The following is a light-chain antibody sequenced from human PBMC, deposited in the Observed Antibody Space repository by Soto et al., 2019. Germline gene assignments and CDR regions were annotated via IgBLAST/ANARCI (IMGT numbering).Light chain of an antibody. Sequence: DIQMTQSPSTLSGSVGDRVTITCRSSQTISSWLAWYQQKPGKAPKLLISKTSTLISGVPSRFSGSGSGPEFTLTVSSLQPDDLATYYCQHYNSYSEAFGQGTKVDLK. V-gene: IGKV1-5*03. J-gene: IGKJ1*01. CDR3: QHYNSYSEA. CDR2: KTS. CDR1: QTISSW.